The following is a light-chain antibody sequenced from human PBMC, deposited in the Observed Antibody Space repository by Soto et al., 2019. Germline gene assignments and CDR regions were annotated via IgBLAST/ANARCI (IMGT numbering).Light chain of an antibody. CDR2: AAS. CDR1: QSISSY. CDR3: KQSFSTPLT. J-gene: IGKJ4*01. Sequence: DIQMTQSPSSLSASVGDRVTINCRPSQSISSYLNWYQQKPGKAPKLLIFAASSLQSGVPSRFSGSGSGTDFAFTISNLQTEDFATYFCKQSFSTPLTFGGGTKVDIK. V-gene: IGKV1-39*01.